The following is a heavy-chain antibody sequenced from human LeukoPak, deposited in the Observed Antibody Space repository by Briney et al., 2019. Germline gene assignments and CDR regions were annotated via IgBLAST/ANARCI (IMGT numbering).Heavy chain of an antibody. CDR3: TRVLSDSSSAKFDY. J-gene: IGHJ4*02. CDR2: IRSKANSYAT. V-gene: IGHV3-73*01. Sequence: GGPLRLSCAASGFTFSGSAMHWVRQASGKGLEWAGRIRSKANSYATAYAASVKGRFTISRDDSKNTAYLRMNSLKTEDTAVYYCTRVLSDSSSAKFDYWGQGTLVTVSS. D-gene: IGHD6-13*01. CDR1: GFTFSGSA.